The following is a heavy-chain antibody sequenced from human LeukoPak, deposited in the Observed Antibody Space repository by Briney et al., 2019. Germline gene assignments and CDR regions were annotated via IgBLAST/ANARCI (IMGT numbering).Heavy chain of an antibody. CDR1: GGTFSSYA. V-gene: IGHV1-69*13. J-gene: IGHJ5*02. CDR3: ARSQTTASRLIRSRGFDP. Sequence: ASVKVSCKASGGTFSSYAISWVRQAPGQGLEWMGGIIPIFGTANYAQKFQGRVTITADESTSTAYMELSSLRSEDTAVYYCARSQTTASRLIRSRGFDPWGQGTLATVSS. D-gene: IGHD6-6*01. CDR2: IIPIFGTA.